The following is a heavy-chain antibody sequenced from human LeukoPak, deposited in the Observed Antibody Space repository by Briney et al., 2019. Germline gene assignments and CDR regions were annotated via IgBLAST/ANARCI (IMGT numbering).Heavy chain of an antibody. Sequence: GASVKVSCKASGGTFSSYAISWVRQAPGQGLEWMGRIIPILGIANYAQKFQGRVTITADKSTSTAYMELSSLRSEDTAVYYCASPFGGVRDHDAFDIWGQGTMVTVSS. J-gene: IGHJ3*02. CDR2: IIPILGIA. CDR1: GGTFSSYA. V-gene: IGHV1-69*04. D-gene: IGHD2-15*01. CDR3: ASPFGGVRDHDAFDI.